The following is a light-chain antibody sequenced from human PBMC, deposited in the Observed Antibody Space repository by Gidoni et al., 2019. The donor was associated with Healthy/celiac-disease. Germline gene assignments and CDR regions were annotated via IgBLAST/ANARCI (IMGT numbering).Light chain of an antibody. CDR3: QQYDNPPIT. Sequence: DIQMTQSPSSLSASVGDRVTITSQASQDISNSLNWYQQNPGKAPKLLIYDASNLETGVPSRFSGSGSGTDFTFTISGLQPEDIATYYCQQYDNPPITFGQGTRLEIK. CDR1: QDISNS. CDR2: DAS. J-gene: IGKJ5*01. V-gene: IGKV1-33*01.